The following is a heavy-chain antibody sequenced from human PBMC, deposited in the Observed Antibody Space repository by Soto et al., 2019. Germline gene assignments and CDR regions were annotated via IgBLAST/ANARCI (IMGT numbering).Heavy chain of an antibody. CDR3: ARDNSQDYGTTAASSWFQP. V-gene: IGHV1-46*01. CDR2: INPSCDIK. CDR1: GFSFSDYF. Sequence: ASVKVSCKASGFSFSDYFIHWVRQAPVQVLEWMVIINPSCDIKNYAQKFQGRVTITRDTSTSTVYMDLSSLRYEDTDVYYCARDNSQDYGTTAASSWFQPWAPGTTVTVSS. J-gene: IGHJ5*02. D-gene: IGHD4-17*01.